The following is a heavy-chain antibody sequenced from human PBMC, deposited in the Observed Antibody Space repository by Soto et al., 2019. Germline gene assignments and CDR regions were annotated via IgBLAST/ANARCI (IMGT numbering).Heavy chain of an antibody. Sequence: PGGSLRLSCAASGFTFSSYGMSWVRQAPGKGLEWVSGISGSGASTHYADSVRGRLTISRDNSKNTLYLQMNSLRVEDTAVYYCAKWRSSWTNYYYYYGMDVWGQGTTVTVS. CDR3: AKWRSSWTNYYYYYGMDV. CDR2: ISGSGAST. CDR1: GFTFSSYG. J-gene: IGHJ6*02. V-gene: IGHV3-23*01. D-gene: IGHD6-13*01.